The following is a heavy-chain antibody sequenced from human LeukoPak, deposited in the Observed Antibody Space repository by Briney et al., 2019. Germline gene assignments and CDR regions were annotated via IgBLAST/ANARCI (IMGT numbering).Heavy chain of an antibody. J-gene: IGHJ3*02. Sequence: PGGSLRLSCAASGFTFSSYEMNWVRQAPGKGLEWVSYISSSGSTIYYADSVKGRFTISRDNAKNSLYLQMNSLRAEDTAVYYCARSCYYDSSGYPQWDAFDIWGQGTMVTVSS. CDR2: ISSSGSTI. CDR1: GFTFSSYE. CDR3: ARSCYYDSSGYPQWDAFDI. V-gene: IGHV3-48*03. D-gene: IGHD3-22*01.